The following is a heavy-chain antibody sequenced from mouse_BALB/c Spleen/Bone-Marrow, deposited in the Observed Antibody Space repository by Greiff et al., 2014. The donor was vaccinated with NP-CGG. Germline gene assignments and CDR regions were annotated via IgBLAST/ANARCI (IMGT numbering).Heavy chain of an antibody. J-gene: IGHJ4*01. CDR1: GFTFSNYG. CDR3: ARRDGGPMDY. D-gene: IGHD2-3*01. V-gene: IGHV5-6*01. CDR2: ISSGGSYT. Sequence: DVQLVESGGDLVKPGGSLKLPCAASGFTFSNYGMSWVRQTPDKRLEWVATISSGGSYTYYPDSVKGRFTISRDNAKNTLYLQMSSLKSEDTAMYYCARRDGGPMDYWGQGTSVTVSS.